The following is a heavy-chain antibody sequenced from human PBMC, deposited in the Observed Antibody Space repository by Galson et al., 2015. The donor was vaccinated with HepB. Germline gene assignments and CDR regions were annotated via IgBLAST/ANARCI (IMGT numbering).Heavy chain of an antibody. CDR2: IYYNGNT. CDR3: ARASPDSGNYGLPDAFDI. CDR1: GGSISNSRYY. V-gene: IGHV4-39*01. Sequence: ETLSLTCTVSGGSISNSRYYWGWIRQPPGKGLEWIGHIYYNGNTYYNPSLKSRVTISVDTSKNQFSLKLSSVSAADTTVYYCARASPDSGNYGLPDAFDIWGQGTMVTVSS. J-gene: IGHJ3*02. D-gene: IGHD3-10*01.